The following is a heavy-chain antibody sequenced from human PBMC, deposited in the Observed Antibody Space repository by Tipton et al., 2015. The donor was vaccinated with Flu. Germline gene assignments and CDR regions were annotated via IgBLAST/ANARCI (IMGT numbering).Heavy chain of an antibody. J-gene: IGHJ4*02. V-gene: IGHV4-59*10. Sequence: TLSLTCAVYGGSFSGYYWSWIRQPAGKGLEWIGRIYTSGSTNYNPSLKSRVTMSVDTSKNQFSLKLSSVTAADTAVYYCASGDSYGSPFDYWGRGTLVTVSS. D-gene: IGHD5-18*01. CDR2: IYTSGST. CDR3: ASGDSYGSPFDY. CDR1: GGSFSGYY.